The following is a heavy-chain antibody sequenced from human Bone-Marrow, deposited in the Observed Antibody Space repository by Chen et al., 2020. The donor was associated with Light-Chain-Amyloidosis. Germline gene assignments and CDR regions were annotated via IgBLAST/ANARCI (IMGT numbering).Heavy chain of an antibody. D-gene: IGHD4-17*01. CDR3: ARGGTSYYYYGMDV. CDR2: IGTAGDP. V-gene: IGHV3-13*05. CDR1: GFTFSSYD. Sequence: EVQLVESGGGLVQPGGSLRLSCAASGFTFSSYDMHWVRQATGKGLELVSAIGTAGDPYYPGSVKGRFTISRENAKNSLYLQMNSLRAGDTAVYYCARGGTSYYYYGMDVWGQGTTVTVSS. J-gene: IGHJ6*02.